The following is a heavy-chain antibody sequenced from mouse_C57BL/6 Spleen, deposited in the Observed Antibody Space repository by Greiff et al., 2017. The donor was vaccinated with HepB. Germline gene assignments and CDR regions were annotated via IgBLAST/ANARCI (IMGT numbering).Heavy chain of an antibody. D-gene: IGHD2-12*01. Sequence: VQLQQSGPVLVKPGASVKMSCKASGYTFTDYYMNWVKQSHGKSLEWIGVINHYNGGTSYNQKFKGKATLTVDKSSSTAYMELNSLTSEDSAVYYCARQVTDYYAMDYWGQGTSVTVSS. J-gene: IGHJ4*01. CDR1: GYTFTDYY. V-gene: IGHV1-19*01. CDR2: INHYNGGT. CDR3: ARQVTDYYAMDY.